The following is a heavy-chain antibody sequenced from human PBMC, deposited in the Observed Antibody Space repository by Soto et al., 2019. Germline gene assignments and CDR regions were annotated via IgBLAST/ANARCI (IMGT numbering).Heavy chain of an antibody. J-gene: IGHJ4*02. CDR3: AKGHPRVATIFGVDY. CDR1: GFSFTDYG. D-gene: IGHD3-3*01. Sequence: EVQLLESGGGLVQPGGSLRLSCAASGFSFTDYGMSWVRQAPGKGLEWVSTITGSGGTTYYADSVKGRVTISRDNSKDTLYLEMNSLRADDTAVYYCAKGHPRVATIFGVDYWGQGTLVIVSS. V-gene: IGHV3-23*01. CDR2: ITGSGGTT.